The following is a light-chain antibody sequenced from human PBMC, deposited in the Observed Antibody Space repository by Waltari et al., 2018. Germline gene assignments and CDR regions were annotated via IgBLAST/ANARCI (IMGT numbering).Light chain of an antibody. CDR3: QQSYNTPYT. Sequence: DIEMTQSPSSLSASVGDRVTITCRSSQNIFTYLNWYQQKPGKAPKLLIDGASSLQRGVPSRFSGSGSGTDFTLTISSLQAEDFATYYCQQSYNTPYTFGQGTKLEIK. J-gene: IGKJ2*01. V-gene: IGKV1-39*01. CDR1: QNIFTY. CDR2: GAS.